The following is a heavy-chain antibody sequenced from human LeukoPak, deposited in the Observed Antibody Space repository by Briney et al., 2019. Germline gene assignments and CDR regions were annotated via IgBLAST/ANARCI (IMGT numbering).Heavy chain of an antibody. CDR2: INPNSGGT. D-gene: IGHD3-22*01. J-gene: IGHJ4*02. CDR3: ARPRGHDSSGYYSPDFDS. CDR1: GYTFTGYY. V-gene: IGHV1-2*02. Sequence: GASVKVSCKASGYTFTGYYMHWVRQAPGQGLEWMGWINPNSGGTNYAQKFQGRVTMTRDMSTSTVYMELSSLRSEDTAVYYCARPRGHDSSGYYSPDFDSWGQGTLVTVSS.